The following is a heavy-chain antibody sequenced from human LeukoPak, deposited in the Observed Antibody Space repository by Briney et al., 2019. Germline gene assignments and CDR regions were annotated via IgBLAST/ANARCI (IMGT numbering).Heavy chain of an antibody. CDR2: ITGSGGNT. V-gene: IGHV3-23*01. CDR1: GFTFSNYA. Sequence: GGSLRLSCAASGFTFSNYAMSWVRQAPGKGLEWVSAITGSGGNTYYADSVKGRFTISRDNSKNTVFLQMNSLRAEDTAAYYCAKGAAFDPWGQGTLVTVSS. CDR3: AKGAAFDP. J-gene: IGHJ5*02.